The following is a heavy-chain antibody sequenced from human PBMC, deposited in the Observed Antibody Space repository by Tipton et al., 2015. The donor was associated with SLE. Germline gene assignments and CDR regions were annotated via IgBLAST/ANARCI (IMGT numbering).Heavy chain of an antibody. J-gene: IGHJ3*02. CDR3: AREMSARAFDI. D-gene: IGHD5-18*01. Sequence: TLSLTCTVSGGSISSYYWSWIRQPPGKGLEWIGYIYYSGSTNYNPSLKSRVTISVDTSKNQFSLKVSSVIAADTAVYYCAREMSARAFDIWDQGTMVTVSS. CDR1: GGSISSYY. V-gene: IGHV4-59*01. CDR2: IYYSGST.